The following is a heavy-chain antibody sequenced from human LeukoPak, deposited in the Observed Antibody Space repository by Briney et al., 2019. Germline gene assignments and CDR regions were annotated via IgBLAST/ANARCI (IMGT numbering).Heavy chain of an antibody. Sequence: SENLSLTCPVTGCTISSYYWSWIRQPPGKGLAGIGDIYYSGSTYYNPSLKSRVTIQVHTSKNQFSLKLSSVTAADTAVYYCARVKYYGSGSYYQYYWFDPWAREPWSPSPQ. CDR3: ARVKYYGSGSYYQYYWFDP. CDR1: GCTISSYY. V-gene: IGHV4-59*01. D-gene: IGHD3-10*01. CDR2: IYYSGST. J-gene: IGHJ5*02.